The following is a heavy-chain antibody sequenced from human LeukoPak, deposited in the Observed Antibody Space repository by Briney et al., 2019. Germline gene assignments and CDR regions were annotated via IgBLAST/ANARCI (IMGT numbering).Heavy chain of an antibody. CDR1: GGSISSYY. J-gene: IGHJ5*02. D-gene: IGHD6-13*01. Sequence: ASETLSLTCTVSGGSISSYYWSWILQPPGKGLEWIGYIYYSGSTNYNPSLKSRVIISVDTSKNQFSLKLSSVTAADTAVYYCARGGIAAAGTVYPFDPWGQGTLVTVSS. V-gene: IGHV4-59*01. CDR2: IYYSGST. CDR3: ARGGIAAAGTVYPFDP.